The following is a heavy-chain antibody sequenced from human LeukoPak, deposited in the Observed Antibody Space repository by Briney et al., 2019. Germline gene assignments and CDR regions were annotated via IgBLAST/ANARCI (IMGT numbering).Heavy chain of an antibody. J-gene: IGHJ4*02. CDR3: AINYYGSGSYYHY. Sequence: PGGSLRLSCAASGFTFSSYPMHWVRQAPGKGLEWVAVISYDGTNKYYADSVKGRFTISRDNSKNMLYLQMNSLRAENTAVYYCAINYYGSGSYYHYWGQGTLVTVSS. CDR2: ISYDGTNK. V-gene: IGHV3-30*14. CDR1: GFTFSSYP. D-gene: IGHD3-10*01.